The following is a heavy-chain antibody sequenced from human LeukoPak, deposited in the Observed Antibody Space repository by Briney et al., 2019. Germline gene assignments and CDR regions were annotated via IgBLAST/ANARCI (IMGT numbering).Heavy chain of an antibody. CDR2: INHSGST. Sequence: PSETLSLTCAVYGGSFSGYYWSWIRQPPGKGLEWIGEINHSGSTNYNPSLKSRVTISVDTSKNQFSLKLSSVTAADTAVYYCARHYGGPHYYYYYMDVWGKGTTVTVSS. V-gene: IGHV4-34*01. J-gene: IGHJ6*03. D-gene: IGHD4-23*01. CDR1: GGSFSGYY. CDR3: ARHYGGPHYYYYYMDV.